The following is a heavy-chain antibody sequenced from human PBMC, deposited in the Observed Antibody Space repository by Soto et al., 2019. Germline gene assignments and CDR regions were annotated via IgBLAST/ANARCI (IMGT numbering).Heavy chain of an antibody. D-gene: IGHD3-3*01. V-gene: IGHV3-23*01. CDR3: AKGGLVRSGYYDGPGAFDI. CDR2: ISGSGGST. CDR1: GFTFSSYA. Sequence: EVQLLESGGGLVQPGGSLRLSCAASGFTFSSYAMSWVRQAPGKGLEWVSAISGSGGSTYYADSVKGRFTISRDNSKNTLYLQMNSLRAEDTAVYYCAKGGLVRSGYYDGPGAFDIWGQGTMVTVSS. J-gene: IGHJ3*02.